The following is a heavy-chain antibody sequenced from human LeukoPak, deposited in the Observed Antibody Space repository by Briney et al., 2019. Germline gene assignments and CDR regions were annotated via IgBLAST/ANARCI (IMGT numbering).Heavy chain of an antibody. V-gene: IGHV4-34*01. D-gene: IGHD3-10*01. Sequence: SETLSLTCAVYGGSFSGYYWNWIRQPPGKGLEWIGEVYHTGSTNYNPSLKSRVTISVDTSKNQFSLKLTSVTAADTAVYYCARDFRSGSGTYDYWGQGTLVTVSS. CDR1: GGSFSGYY. J-gene: IGHJ4*02. CDR2: VYHTGST. CDR3: ARDFRSGSGTYDY.